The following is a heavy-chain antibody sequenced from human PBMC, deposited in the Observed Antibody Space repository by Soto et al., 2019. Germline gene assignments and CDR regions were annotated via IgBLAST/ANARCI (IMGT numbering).Heavy chain of an antibody. J-gene: IGHJ5*02. CDR3: ARGRPAPNWFDP. Sequence: GGSLRLSCEASGFTFTNYWMNWVHQAPGKGLEWVANIKEDGSERNYVDSVKGRFTISRDNANNLLLLQMSSLRAEDTAVYSCARGRPAPNWFDPWGQGTLVTVSS. CDR2: IKEDGSER. CDR1: GFTFTNYW. V-gene: IGHV3-7*04. D-gene: IGHD6-6*01.